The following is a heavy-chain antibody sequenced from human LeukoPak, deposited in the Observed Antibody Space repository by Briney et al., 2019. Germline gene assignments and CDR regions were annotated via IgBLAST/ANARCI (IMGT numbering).Heavy chain of an antibody. J-gene: IGHJ4*02. CDR3: AQDYYGSGSYGY. CDR1: GYTFTRYY. V-gene: IGHV1-46*01. D-gene: IGHD3-10*01. CDR2: INPSGGST. Sequence: ASVKVSCKASGYTFTRYYMHWVRQAPGQGLEWMGIINPSGGSTNYAQKFQGRVTITADKSTSTAYMELSSLRSEDTAVYYCAQDYYGSGSYGYWGQGTLVTVSS.